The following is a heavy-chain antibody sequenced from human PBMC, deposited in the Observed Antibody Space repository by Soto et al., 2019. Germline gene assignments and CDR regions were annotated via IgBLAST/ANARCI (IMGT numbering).Heavy chain of an antibody. D-gene: IGHD1-1*01. CDR2: IWYDGSHT. CDR1: GFIFKHHA. J-gene: IGHJ6*02. Sequence: QVQLVESGGGVVQPGRSLRLSCAASGFIFKHHAMHWVRQAADKGLEWVAQIWYDGSHTYYTDSVKGRFTISRDNLKDMVYLQMDSLRAEDTAVYYCARDGQQLAPYAMDVWGQGTTVTVSS. CDR3: ARDGQQLAPYAMDV. V-gene: IGHV3-33*01.